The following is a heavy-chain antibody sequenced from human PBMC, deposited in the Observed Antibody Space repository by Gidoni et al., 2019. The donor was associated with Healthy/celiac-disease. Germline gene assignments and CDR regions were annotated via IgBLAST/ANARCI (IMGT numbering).Heavy chain of an antibody. D-gene: IGHD5-18*01. Sequence: QVQLVQSGAEVKKPGSSVKVSCKASGGTFSSYAISWVRQAPGQGLEWMGGIIPIFGTANYAQKFQGRVTITADESTSTAYMELSSLRSEDTAVYYCARRRGPDSYGGGEDFDYWGQGTLVTVSS. V-gene: IGHV1-69*01. J-gene: IGHJ4*02. CDR1: GGTFSSYA. CDR2: IIPIFGTA. CDR3: ARRRGPDSYGGGEDFDY.